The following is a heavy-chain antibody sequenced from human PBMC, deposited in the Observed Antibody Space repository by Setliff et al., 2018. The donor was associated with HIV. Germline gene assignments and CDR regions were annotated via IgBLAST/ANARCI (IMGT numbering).Heavy chain of an antibody. CDR1: GFSLSTSGRC. CDR3: ARTPPPNNYGDYIIDY. Sequence: SGPTLVNPTQTLTLTCSFSGFSLSTSGRCVNWIRQPPGKALEWLARIDWDDNKFYSTSLKTRLTISKDTSKNQVVLTMTYMDPVDTATYYCARTPPPNNYGDYIIDYWGQGTLVTVS. CDR2: IDWDDNK. J-gene: IGHJ4*02. D-gene: IGHD4-17*01. V-gene: IGHV2-70*17.